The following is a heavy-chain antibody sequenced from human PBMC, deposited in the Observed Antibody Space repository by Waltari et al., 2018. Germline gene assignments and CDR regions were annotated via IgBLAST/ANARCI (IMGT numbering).Heavy chain of an antibody. CDR2: MQGAGNT. CDR3: SNSRLNRPDDWYYFDY. D-gene: IGHD3-9*01. Sequence: EVQLVESGGGLIQPGGSLRLSCIASGFTVSSNYMSWVRQAPGKGVGWVSVMQGAGNTYYADSVKGRFTISRDTSKNTLYLQMSALRAEDTAVYYCSNSRLNRPDDWYYFDYWGQGTLVTVSS. CDR1: GFTVSSNY. V-gene: IGHV3-53*01. J-gene: IGHJ4*02.